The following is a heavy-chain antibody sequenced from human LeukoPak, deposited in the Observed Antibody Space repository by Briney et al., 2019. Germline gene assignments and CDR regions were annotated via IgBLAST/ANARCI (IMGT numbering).Heavy chain of an antibody. CDR2: IRYDGSNK. J-gene: IGHJ4*02. V-gene: IGHV3-30*02. CDR3: AKDLEGSSWYVSGDYFDY. D-gene: IGHD6-13*01. Sequence: GGSLRLSCAASGFTFSSYGMHWVRQAPGKGLEWVAFIRYDGSNKYYADSVKGRFTISRDNSKNTLYLQMNSLRAEDTAVYYCAKDLEGSSWYVSGDYFDYWGQGTLVTVSS. CDR1: GFTFSSYG.